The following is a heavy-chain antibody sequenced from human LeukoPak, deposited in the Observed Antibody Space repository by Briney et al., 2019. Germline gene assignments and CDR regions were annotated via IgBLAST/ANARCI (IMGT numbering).Heavy chain of an antibody. CDR1: GGSISSSSYY. D-gene: IGHD1-26*01. CDR2: IYYTGRS. J-gene: IGHJ4*02. CDR3: ARVSSGATTVDY. Sequence: SETLSLTCTVSGGSISSSSYYWGWIRQPPGKGLEWIGSIYYTGRSYYNPSLKSRVTISVDTSKNQFFLKLSSVTAADTAVYYCARVSSGATTVDYWGQGTLVTVSS. V-gene: IGHV4-39*01.